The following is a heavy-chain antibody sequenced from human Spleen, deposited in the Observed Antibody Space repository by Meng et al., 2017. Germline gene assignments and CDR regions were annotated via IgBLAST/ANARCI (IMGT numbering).Heavy chain of an antibody. V-gene: IGHV3-23*01. J-gene: IGHJ4*02. CDR1: GFTFTNYA. CDR2: VSGSGGTT. D-gene: IGHD1-26*01. CDR3: SKDQGGSYYIDVVGDS. Sequence: GESLKISCVASGFTFTNYAMSWVRQAPGKGLEWVSGVSGSGGTTYYADSVKGRFTISRDNSKNTLYLQMNSLRAEDTAVYYCSKDQGGSYYIDVVGDSWGQGTLVTVSS.